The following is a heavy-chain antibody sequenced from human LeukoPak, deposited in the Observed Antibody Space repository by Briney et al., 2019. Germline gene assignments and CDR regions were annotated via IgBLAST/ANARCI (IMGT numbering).Heavy chain of an antibody. D-gene: IGHD3-22*01. CDR1: GFTFSSYG. Sequence: GSLRLSCAASGFTFSSYGMHWVRQAPGKGLEWVAVIWYDGSNKYYADSVKGRFTISRDNSKNTLYLQMNSLRAEDTAVYYCAKADDDSSGYVGAFDIWGQGTMVTVSS. J-gene: IGHJ3*02. CDR3: AKADDDSSGYVGAFDI. V-gene: IGHV3-33*06. CDR2: IWYDGSNK.